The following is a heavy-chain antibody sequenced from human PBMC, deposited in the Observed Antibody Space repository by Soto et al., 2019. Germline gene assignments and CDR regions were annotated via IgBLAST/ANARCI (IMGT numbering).Heavy chain of an antibody. V-gene: IGHV3-66*01. J-gene: IGHJ6*02. CDR1: GFTVSSHY. CDR2: IYSGGST. Sequence: GGSLRLSCAASGFTVSSHYMSWVRQAPGKGLECVSVIYSGGSTYYADSVKARFTISRDNSKNTLYLQMNSLRAEDTAVYYCATYYGSGSYFPDHYYYGMDVWGQGTAVTVSS. CDR3: ATYYGSGSYFPDHYYYGMDV. D-gene: IGHD3-10*01.